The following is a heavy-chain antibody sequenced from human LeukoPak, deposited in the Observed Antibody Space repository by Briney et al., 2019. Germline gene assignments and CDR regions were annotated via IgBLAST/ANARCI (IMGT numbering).Heavy chain of an antibody. CDR1: GFTFSGYG. V-gene: IGHV3-30*18. CDR2: ISYDGSNK. Sequence: PGGSLRLSCAASGFTFSGYGMHWVRQAPGKGLEWVAVISYDGSNKYYADSVKGRFTISRDNSKNTLYLQMNSLRAEDTAVYYCAKELFDYWGQGTLVTVSS. J-gene: IGHJ4*02. CDR3: AKELFDY.